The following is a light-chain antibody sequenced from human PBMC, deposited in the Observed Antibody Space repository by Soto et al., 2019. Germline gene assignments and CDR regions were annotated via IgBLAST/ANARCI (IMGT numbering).Light chain of an antibody. CDR1: QGIRSW. J-gene: IGKJ2*01. CDR2: DAS. Sequence: DIRMTQSPSTLSASAGDRVTITCRASQGIRSWLAWYQQKPGKAPKLLIYDASTLESGVPSRFSGSGSGTDFTLTISCLQSDDFATYYWQQYNSYPSTFGQGTSLEIK. V-gene: IGKV1-5*01. CDR3: QQYNSYPST.